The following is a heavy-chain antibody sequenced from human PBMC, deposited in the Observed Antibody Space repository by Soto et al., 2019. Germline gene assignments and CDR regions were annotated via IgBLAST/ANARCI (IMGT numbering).Heavy chain of an antibody. CDR1: GGSISSYY. Sequence: SETLSLTCTVSGGSISSYYWSWIRQPAGKGMEWIGRIHTTDGTNYNPSLKSRVTMSIDTSNNQFSLKLSSLTAADTAVYYCARALSSAAGLYFNFWGQGTLVTVSS. CDR3: ARALSSAAGLYFNF. J-gene: IGHJ4*02. CDR2: IHTTDGT. D-gene: IGHD6-13*01. V-gene: IGHV4-4*07.